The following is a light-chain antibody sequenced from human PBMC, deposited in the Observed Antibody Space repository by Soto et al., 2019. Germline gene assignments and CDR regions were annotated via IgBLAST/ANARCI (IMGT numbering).Light chain of an antibody. J-gene: IGKJ4*01. CDR3: QRYNNWPLT. CDR2: DTS. V-gene: IGKV3-15*01. Sequence: EIVMTQSPAPLSVSPGERATLSCRASQSVSSNLAWYQHKAGQTPRLLIYDTSTRATRLPARFSGSRSGPEFTLTITSLQSEDFAVYYCQRYNNWPLTIGGGTKVDIK. CDR1: QSVSSN.